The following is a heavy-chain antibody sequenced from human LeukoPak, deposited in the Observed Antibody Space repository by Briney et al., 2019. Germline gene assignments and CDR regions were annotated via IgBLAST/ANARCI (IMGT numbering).Heavy chain of an antibody. CDR2: INPNSGGT. J-gene: IGHJ3*02. CDR3: AIGRYDILTGYNPTDAFDI. V-gene: IGHV1-2*02. CDR1: GYTFTGYY. D-gene: IGHD3-9*01. Sequence: ASVKVSCKASGYTFTGYYMHWVRQAPGQGLEWMGWINPNSGGTNYAQKFQGRVTMTRDTSISTAYMELSRLRSDDTAVYYCAIGRYDILTGYNPTDAFDIWGQGTMVTVSS.